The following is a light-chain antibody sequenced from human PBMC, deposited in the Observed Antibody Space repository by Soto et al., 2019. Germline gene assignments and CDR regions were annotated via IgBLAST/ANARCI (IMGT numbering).Light chain of an antibody. CDR1: SSNIGAGYD. Sequence: QSVLTQPPSVSGAPGQRVTISCTGSSSNIGAGYDVHWYQQLPGTAPKLLIYGNSNRPSGVPDRFSGSKSGTSASLAITGLQAEDEADYYCQSSDSSLSGSLYVFGTGTKVTVL. J-gene: IGLJ1*01. CDR3: QSSDSSLSGSLYV. CDR2: GNS. V-gene: IGLV1-40*01.